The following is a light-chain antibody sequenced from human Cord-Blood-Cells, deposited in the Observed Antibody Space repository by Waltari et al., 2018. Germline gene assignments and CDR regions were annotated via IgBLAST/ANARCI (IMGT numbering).Light chain of an antibody. CDR1: SRDLGSYNR. CDR3: SSYTSSSTLV. Sequence: QSALTQPPSVSGSPRQSVTISCTGTSRDLGSYNRVSWFQQPPGTAPKLMIYEVSNRPSGVPDRFSGSKSGNTASLTISGLQAEDEADYYCSSYTSSSTLVFGGGTKLTVL. V-gene: IGLV2-18*02. J-gene: IGLJ2*01. CDR2: EVS.